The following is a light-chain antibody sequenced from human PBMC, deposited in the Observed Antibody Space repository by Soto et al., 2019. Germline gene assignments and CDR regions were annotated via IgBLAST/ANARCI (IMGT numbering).Light chain of an antibody. CDR2: GAS. J-gene: IGKJ1*01. CDR3: QQYGSSRT. CDR1: QSVSSSY. Sequence: EIVLTQSPGTLSLSPGERATLSCRASQSVSSSYLAWYQQTPGQAPRLLIYGASSSATGIPYRFSGSGSGTDFTLTISRLEPEDFAVYYCQQYGSSRTFGQGTKVEIK. V-gene: IGKV3-20*01.